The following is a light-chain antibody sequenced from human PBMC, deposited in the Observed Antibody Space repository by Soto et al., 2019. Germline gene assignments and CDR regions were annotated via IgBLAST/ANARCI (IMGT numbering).Light chain of an antibody. CDR3: QQANSFPRT. J-gene: IGKJ1*01. CDR1: QAISTW. Sequence: DIQMTQSPSSVSASVGDRVTITCRASQAISTWLAWYQQKPGKAPKLLIYAASNLQTGVPSRFSGSGSGTDFTLTIRSLQPEDFATYSCQQANSFPRTFGQGTKVEIK. CDR2: AAS. V-gene: IGKV1D-12*01.